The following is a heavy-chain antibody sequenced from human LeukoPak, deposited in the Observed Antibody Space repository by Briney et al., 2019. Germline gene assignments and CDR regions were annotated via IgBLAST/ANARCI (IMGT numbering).Heavy chain of an antibody. V-gene: IGHV4-38-2*01. CDR1: GYSISSGYY. CDR2: IYHSGST. J-gene: IGHJ5*02. Sequence: PETLSLTCAVSGYSISSGYYWGWIRQPPGKGLEWIGSIYHSGSTYYNPSLKSRVTISVDTSKNQFSLKLSSVTAADTAVYYCARYGSGWYGPSWIDPWGQGTLVTVSS. D-gene: IGHD6-19*01. CDR3: ARYGSGWYGPSWIDP.